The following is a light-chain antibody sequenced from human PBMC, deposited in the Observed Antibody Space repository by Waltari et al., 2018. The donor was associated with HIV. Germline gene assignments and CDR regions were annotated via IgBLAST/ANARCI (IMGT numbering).Light chain of an antibody. Sequence: QSALTQPASVSGSPGQSTTISCTGTSSDVGGYNFVSWYHKHPGKAPKLMIYEVSKRPSGVSNRFSGSKSGNTASLTSSGLQAEDEADYYCCAYAGSTTYVIFGGGTKLTVL. J-gene: IGLJ2*01. CDR3: CAYAGSTTYVI. CDR1: SSDVGGYNF. V-gene: IGLV2-23*02. CDR2: EVS.